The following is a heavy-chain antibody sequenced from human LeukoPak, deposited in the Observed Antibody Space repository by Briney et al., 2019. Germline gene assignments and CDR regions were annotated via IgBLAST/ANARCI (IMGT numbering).Heavy chain of an antibody. CDR3: ARLGARQMLEY. J-gene: IGHJ4*02. Sequence: GGSLRLSCAASEFTFSSYWMSWVRQAPGKGLEWVANIKQDGGQIYYLESVKGRFTVSRDNAKNSLYLQKNSLRAEDTAVYYCARLGARQMLEYWGQGTLVTVSS. D-gene: IGHD4-17*01. CDR1: EFTFSSYW. CDR2: IKQDGGQI. V-gene: IGHV3-7*01.